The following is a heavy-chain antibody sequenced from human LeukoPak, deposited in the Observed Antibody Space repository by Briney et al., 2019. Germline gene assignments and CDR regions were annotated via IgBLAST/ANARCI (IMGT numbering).Heavy chain of an antibody. CDR2: INHSGST. J-gene: IGHJ4*02. D-gene: IGHD5-24*01. CDR1: GGSFSGYY. CDR3: ARHLAGWQFAY. V-gene: IGHV4-34*01. Sequence: SETLSLTCVVYGGSFSGYYWSWIRQPPGKGLEWIGEINHSGSTNYNPSLKSRVTISVDTSKNQFSLKLSSVTAADTAVYYCARHLAGWQFAYWGQGTLVTVSS.